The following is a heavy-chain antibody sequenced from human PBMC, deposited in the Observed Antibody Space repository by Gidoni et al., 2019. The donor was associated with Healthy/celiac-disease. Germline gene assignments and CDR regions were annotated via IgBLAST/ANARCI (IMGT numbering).Heavy chain of an antibody. CDR1: GFTFSSYG. CDR3: ARDLMRYSSGWFGAY. D-gene: IGHD6-19*01. CDR2: ISYDGSNK. V-gene: IGHV3-30*03. J-gene: IGHJ4*02. Sequence: QVQLVESGGGVVQPGRSLRLSCAAAGFTFSSYGMHWVRQAPGKGLEWVAVISYDGSNKYYADSVKGRFTISRDNSKNTLYLQMNSLRAEDTAVYYCARDLMRYSSGWFGAYWGQGTLVTVSS.